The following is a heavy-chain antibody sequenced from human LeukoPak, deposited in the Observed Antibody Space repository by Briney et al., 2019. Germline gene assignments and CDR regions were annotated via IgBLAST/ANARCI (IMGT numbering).Heavy chain of an antibody. D-gene: IGHD2-15*01. Sequence: PSETLSLTCAVYGRSFTGYYWSWFRQPPGKGLEWIGEINYSGGTNYNPSLKSRVTISIDTSKNQFSLKLSSVTAADTAVYYCARLLPLQGGDVWGQGTTVTVSS. CDR2: INYSGGT. V-gene: IGHV4-34*01. CDR3: ARLLPLQGGDV. J-gene: IGHJ6*02. CDR1: GRSFTGYY.